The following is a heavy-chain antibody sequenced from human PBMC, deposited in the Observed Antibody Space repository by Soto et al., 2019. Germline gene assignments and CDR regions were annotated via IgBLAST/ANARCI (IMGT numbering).Heavy chain of an antibody. CDR1: GYTFTSYG. V-gene: IGHV1-18*01. J-gene: IGHJ4*02. D-gene: IGHD3-22*01. CDR2: MSAYNGNK. Sequence: ASVKVSCKASGYTFTSYGMSWVRQAPGQGLESMGWMSAYNGNKKYEHKTQARLTMTTDTSTSTDYIELRSIRSHDTAVYYCARDPYDSSGYGDYWGQGTLVTVSS. CDR3: ARDPYDSSGYGDY.